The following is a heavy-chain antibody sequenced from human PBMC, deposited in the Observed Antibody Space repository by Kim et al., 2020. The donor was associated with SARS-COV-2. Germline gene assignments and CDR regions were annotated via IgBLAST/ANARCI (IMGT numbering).Heavy chain of an antibody. D-gene: IGHD3-10*01. J-gene: IGHJ4*02. Sequence: TYCNPSRRGRVTGAVDRSKNQLYLKLSSVTAANTAVYYCARAGGANYFDYWGQGTLVTVSS. V-gene: IGHV4-30-2*01. CDR2: T. CDR3: ARAGGANYFDY.